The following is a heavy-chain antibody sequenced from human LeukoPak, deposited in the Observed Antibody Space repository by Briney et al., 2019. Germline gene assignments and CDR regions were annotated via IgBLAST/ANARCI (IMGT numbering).Heavy chain of an antibody. V-gene: IGHV3-21*01. Sequence: GGSLRLSCATSGFIFSSDSMIWVRQAPGKGLEWVSSISSTGAYIYYADSLKGRFTISRDNAKNSLYLQMNSLRAEDTAVYYCARDAEDGLLWFGELTHYFDYWGQGTLVTVSS. CDR2: ISSTGAYI. CDR1: GFIFSSDS. D-gene: IGHD3-10*01. J-gene: IGHJ4*02. CDR3: ARDAEDGLLWFGELTHYFDY.